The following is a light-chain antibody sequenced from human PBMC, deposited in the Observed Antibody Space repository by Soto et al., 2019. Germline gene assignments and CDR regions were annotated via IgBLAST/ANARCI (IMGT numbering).Light chain of an antibody. Sequence: DIQMTQSPSSVSASVGDRVSITCRASQGISSWLAWYQQKPVRAPKLLIYTGSSFQSGVPSRFIGIVFGTDFTLTISSLQPDDVATYYCQQANSFPLTFGGGTKVEIK. V-gene: IGKV1-12*01. CDR1: QGISSW. CDR3: QQANSFPLT. J-gene: IGKJ4*01. CDR2: TGS.